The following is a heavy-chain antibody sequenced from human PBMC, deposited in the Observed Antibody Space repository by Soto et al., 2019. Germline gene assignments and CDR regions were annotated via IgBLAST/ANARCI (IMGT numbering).Heavy chain of an antibody. Sequence: QLQLQESGPRLVKPSETLSLTCTVSGGSISSSSYYWGWIRQPPGKGLEWIGSMYYSGNTYYNPSLKSRVTISVDTSNNQFSLKLTSVTAADTAVYYCARSAGVNYFEDWGQGTLVTVSS. CDR2: MYYSGNT. CDR3: ARSAGVNYFED. CDR1: GGSISSSSYY. V-gene: IGHV4-39*01. D-gene: IGHD6-19*01. J-gene: IGHJ4*02.